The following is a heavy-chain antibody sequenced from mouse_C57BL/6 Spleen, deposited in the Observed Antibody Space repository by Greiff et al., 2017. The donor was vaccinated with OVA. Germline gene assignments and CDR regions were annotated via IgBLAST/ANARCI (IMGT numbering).Heavy chain of an antibody. D-gene: IGHD1-1*01. Sequence: VQLKESGAELMKPGASVKISCKATGYTFTGYWIECVKQRHGNVLEWIGEILPCNGVTSYNEKFKGKATFTADTSSNTASMQLRSLTTEDSSIYYGAKKCGSFTYCYYGVWGTGTTVTVSS. CDR1: GYTFTGYW. CDR3: AKKCGSFTYCYYGV. V-gene: IGHV1-9*01. J-gene: IGHJ1*03. CDR2: ILPCNGVT.